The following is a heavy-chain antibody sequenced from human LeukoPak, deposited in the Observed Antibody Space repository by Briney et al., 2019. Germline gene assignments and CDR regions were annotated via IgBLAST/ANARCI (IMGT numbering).Heavy chain of an antibody. CDR1: GGSISSSNW. V-gene: IGHV4-4*02. D-gene: IGHD3-10*01. CDR3: ARVEEGYGSGRRENYYYYMDV. Sequence: NPSETLSLTCAVSGGSISSSNWWSWVRQPPGKGLEWIGEIYHSGSTNYNPSLKSRVTISVDKSKNQFSLNLSSVTAADTAVYYCARVEEGYGSGRRENYYYYMDVWGKGTTVTISS. J-gene: IGHJ6*03. CDR2: IYHSGST.